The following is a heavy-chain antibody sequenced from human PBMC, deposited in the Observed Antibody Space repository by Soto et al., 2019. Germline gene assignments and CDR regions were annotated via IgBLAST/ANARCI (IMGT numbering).Heavy chain of an antibody. J-gene: IGHJ6*02. CDR2: ISYDGSNK. Sequence: GGSLRLSCAASGFTFSSYGMHWVRQAPGKGLEWVAVISYDGSNKYYADSVKGRFTISRDNSKNTLYLQMNSLRAEDTAVYYCARSAAGPYKKYYYYYYGMDVWGQGTTVTVSS. CDR1: GFTFSSYG. V-gene: IGHV3-30*03. D-gene: IGHD6-13*01. CDR3: ARSAAGPYKKYYYYYYGMDV.